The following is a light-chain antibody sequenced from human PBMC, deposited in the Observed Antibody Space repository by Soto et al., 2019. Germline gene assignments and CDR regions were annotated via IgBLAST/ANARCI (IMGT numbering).Light chain of an antibody. CDR2: KAS. CDR3: QHYNNQPLT. Sequence: QMTQSPSHPSWSLGGRVPIPLRASQTISSWLAWYQQKPGKAPKLLIYKASTLKSGVPSRFSGSGSGTEFTLTISSLQPDDFATYYCQHYNNQPLTFGGGTKVDIK. J-gene: IGKJ4*01. CDR1: QTISSW. V-gene: IGKV1-5*03.